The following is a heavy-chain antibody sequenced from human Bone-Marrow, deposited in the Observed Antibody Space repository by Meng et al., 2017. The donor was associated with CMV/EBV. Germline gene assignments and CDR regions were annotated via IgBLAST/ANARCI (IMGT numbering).Heavy chain of an antibody. CDR3: AKDRTGTFEY. D-gene: IGHD1-1*01. V-gene: IGHV3-21*01. CDR2: ISSSSSYI. CDR1: GFTFNSYS. Sequence: GGSLRLSCAASGFTFNSYSMNWVRQAPGKGLEWVSSISSSSSYIYYADSVKGRFTISRDNAKNSLYLQMSSLRAEDTAVYYCAKDRTGTFEYWGQGTLVTVSS. J-gene: IGHJ4*02.